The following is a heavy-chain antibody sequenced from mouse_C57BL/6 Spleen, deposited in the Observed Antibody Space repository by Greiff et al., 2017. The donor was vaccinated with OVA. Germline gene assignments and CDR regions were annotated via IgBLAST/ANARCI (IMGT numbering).Heavy chain of an antibody. CDR1: GFTFSDYG. J-gene: IGHJ3*01. CDR2: ISSGSSTI. V-gene: IGHV5-17*01. D-gene: IGHD2-4*01. CDR3: ARNDYDGFAY. Sequence: DVMLVESGGGLVKPGGSLKLSCAASGFTFSDYGMHWVRQAPEKGLEWVAYISSGSSTIYYAATVKGRFTISRDNAKNPLFLQMTSLRSEETAMYYCARNDYDGFAYWGQGTLVTVSA.